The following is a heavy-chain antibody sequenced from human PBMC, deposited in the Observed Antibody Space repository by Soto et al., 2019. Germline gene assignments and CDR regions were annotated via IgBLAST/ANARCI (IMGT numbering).Heavy chain of an antibody. CDR1: GGSISIYY. Sequence: SETLSLTCTVSGGSISIYYWSWIRQPAGKGLEWIGRIYTSGSTNYNPSLRSRVTMSVDTSKNQFSLRLTSVTAADTAIYYCARQHCRGGGCYSGTPSYYYFGMDVWGQGTTVTVSS. CDR3: ARQHCRGGGCYSGTPSYYYFGMDV. J-gene: IGHJ6*02. CDR2: IYTSGST. V-gene: IGHV4-4*07. D-gene: IGHD2-15*01.